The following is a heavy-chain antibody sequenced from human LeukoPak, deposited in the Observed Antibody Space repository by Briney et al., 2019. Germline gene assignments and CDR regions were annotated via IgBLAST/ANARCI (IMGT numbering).Heavy chain of an antibody. J-gene: IGHJ3*02. V-gene: IGHV4-59*01. CDR1: GGSISSYY. D-gene: IGHD6-19*01. Sequence: SETLSLTCTVSGGSISSYYWSWIRQPPGKGLEWIGYIYYSGSTNYNPSLKSRVTISVDTSKNQFSLKLSSVTAADTAVYYCARVTAGAIDAFDIWGQGTMVTVSS. CDR3: ARVTAGAIDAFDI. CDR2: IYYSGST.